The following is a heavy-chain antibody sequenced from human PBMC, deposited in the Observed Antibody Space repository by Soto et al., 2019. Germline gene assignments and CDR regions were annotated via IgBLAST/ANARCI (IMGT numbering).Heavy chain of an antibody. CDR3: ARYSGSYYFDY. CDR2: IYYSGST. D-gene: IGHD1-26*01. Sequence: SETLSLTCTVSGGSISSGDYYWSWIRQPPGKGLEWIGYIYYSGSTYYNPSLKSRVTISVDTSKNQFSLKLSPVTAADTAVYYCARYSGSYYFDYWGQGTLVTVPS. CDR1: GGSISSGDYY. J-gene: IGHJ4*02. V-gene: IGHV4-30-4*01.